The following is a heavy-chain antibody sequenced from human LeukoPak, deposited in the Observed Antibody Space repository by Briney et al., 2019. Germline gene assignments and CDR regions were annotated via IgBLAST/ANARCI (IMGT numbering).Heavy chain of an antibody. Sequence: GGSLRLSCAASGFTFSSYSMNWVRQAPGKGLEWVSSISSSSSYIYCADSVKGRFTISRDNAKNSLYLQMNSLRAEDTAVYYCARDASYYDSSGYIDYWGQGTLATVSS. V-gene: IGHV3-21*01. CDR1: GFTFSSYS. CDR3: ARDASYYDSSGYIDY. CDR2: ISSSSSYI. J-gene: IGHJ4*02. D-gene: IGHD3-22*01.